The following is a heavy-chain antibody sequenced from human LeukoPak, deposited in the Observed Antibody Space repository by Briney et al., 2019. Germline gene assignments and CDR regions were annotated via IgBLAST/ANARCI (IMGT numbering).Heavy chain of an antibody. D-gene: IGHD5-12*01. CDR2: ISSGSSAI. CDR3: GTVDPRFDY. Sequence: GGSLRLSCAASGFSFSTYSMNWIRQAPGKGLQWVSYISSGSSAIYYTDSVKGRFTIIRDDAKNSVYLQMNSLRTEDTAVYYCGTVDPRFDYWGQGILVTVSS. CDR1: GFSFSTYS. J-gene: IGHJ4*02. V-gene: IGHV3-48*01.